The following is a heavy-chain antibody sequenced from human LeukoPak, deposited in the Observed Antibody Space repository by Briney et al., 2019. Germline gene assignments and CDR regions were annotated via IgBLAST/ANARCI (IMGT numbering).Heavy chain of an antibody. CDR2: ISYDGSNK. J-gene: IGHJ6*02. Sequence: PGGSLRPSCAASGFTFSSYAMHWVRQAPGKGLEWVAVISYDGSNKYYADSVRGRFTISRDNSKNTLYLQMNSLRAEDTAVYYCARGVRTESGGSYGMDVWGQGTTVTVSS. V-gene: IGHV3-30-3*01. D-gene: IGHD2-15*01. CDR1: GFTFSSYA. CDR3: ARGVRTESGGSYGMDV.